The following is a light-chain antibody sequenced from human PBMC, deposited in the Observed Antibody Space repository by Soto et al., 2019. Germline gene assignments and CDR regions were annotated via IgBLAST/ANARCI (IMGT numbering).Light chain of an antibody. Sequence: DIQMTQSPSTLSASVGDRVTITCRASQSTSSYLALYQQKPGKAPKLLIYKASTLKSGVPSRFSGSGSGTEFTLTISSLQPDDFATYYCQHYNSYSEAFGQGTKVDIK. CDR2: KAS. CDR1: QSTSSY. CDR3: QHYNSYSEA. J-gene: IGKJ1*01. V-gene: IGKV1-5*03.